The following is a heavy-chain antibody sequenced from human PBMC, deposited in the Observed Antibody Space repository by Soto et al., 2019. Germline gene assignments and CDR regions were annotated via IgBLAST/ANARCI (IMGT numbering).Heavy chain of an antibody. Sequence: EVQLLESGGDLIQPGGSLRLSCAASGFTFNIYVMTWVRQAPGKGLEWVSAISGYGDFTYYADSVEGRFTISRDNSKNTLYLQMNSLRAEDTAVYYCAKDRYLDHDSRGYLFDNWGQGTLVTVSS. J-gene: IGHJ4*02. CDR1: GFTFNIYV. CDR3: AKDRYLDHDSRGYLFDN. CDR2: ISGYGDFT. D-gene: IGHD3-22*01. V-gene: IGHV3-23*01.